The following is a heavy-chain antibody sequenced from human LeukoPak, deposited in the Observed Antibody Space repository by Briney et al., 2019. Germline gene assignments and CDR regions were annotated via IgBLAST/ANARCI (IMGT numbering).Heavy chain of an antibody. CDR2: INPNTGDT. J-gene: IGHJ2*01. D-gene: IGHD2-2*03. V-gene: IGHV1-2*02. CDR1: GYSFSGYF. CDR3: ARDMDWRASIWYFDL. Sequence: ASVKVSCKASGYSFSGYFLHWVRLAPGQGLEWMGWINPNTGDTESPQKFQGRVTMTRDTSISTAYMELTNLRSDDTAIYYCARDMDWRASIWYFDLWGRGTLVAVSS.